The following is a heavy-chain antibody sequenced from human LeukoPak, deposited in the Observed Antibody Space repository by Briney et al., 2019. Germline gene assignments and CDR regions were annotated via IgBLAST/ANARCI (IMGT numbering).Heavy chain of an antibody. CDR3: ARESGYDHFDY. CDR2: IWYDGSNK. D-gene: IGHD5-12*01. CDR1: GFTFSSYG. Sequence: GGSLRLSCAACGFTFSSYGMHWVRQAPGKGLEWVAVIWYDGSNKYYADSVKGRFTISRDNSKNTLYLQMNSLRAEDTAVYYCARESGYDHFDYWGQGTLVTVSS. V-gene: IGHV3-33*01. J-gene: IGHJ4*02.